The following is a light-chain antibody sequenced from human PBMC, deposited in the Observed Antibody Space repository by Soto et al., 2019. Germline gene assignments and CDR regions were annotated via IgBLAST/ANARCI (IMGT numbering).Light chain of an antibody. J-gene: IGKJ2*01. CDR1: QSISNY. Sequence: DIHMTQSPSSLSASVEDRVTITCRASQSISNYLNWYQQKPGKAPNLLIYIASNLHSGVPSRFSGSGSGTDFTLTISSLQPEDFATYYCQQSYSTPYTFGQGTKVDIK. V-gene: IGKV1-39*01. CDR2: IAS. CDR3: QQSYSTPYT.